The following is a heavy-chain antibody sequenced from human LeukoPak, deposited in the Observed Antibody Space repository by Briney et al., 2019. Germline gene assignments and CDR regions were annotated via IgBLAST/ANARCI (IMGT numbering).Heavy chain of an antibody. CDR1: GFTFSGFS. V-gene: IGHV3-7*01. D-gene: IGHD3-10*01. CDR2: IKQDGSER. J-gene: IGHJ4*02. CDR3: ARAGSHWHYVY. Sequence: GGSLRLSCAASGFTFSGFSMSWVRQSPTKGLEWVANIKQDGSERHYVDSVKGRFTISRDNAKNSLSLQMNNLRVEDTAVYYCARAGSHWHYVYWGQGTVVTVSS.